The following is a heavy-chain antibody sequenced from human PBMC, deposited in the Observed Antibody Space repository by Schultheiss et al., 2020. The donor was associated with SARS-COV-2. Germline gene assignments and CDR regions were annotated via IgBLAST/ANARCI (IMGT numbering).Heavy chain of an antibody. D-gene: IGHD4-17*01. CDR1: GFTFSSYA. Sequence: GESLKISCAASGFTFSSYAMHWVRQAPGKGLEWVAVISYDGSNKYYADSVKGRFTISRDNSKNTLYLQMNSLRAEDTAVYYCARDPDYGDYEYYFVYWGQGTLVTVSS. CDR3: ARDPDYGDYEYYFVY. V-gene: IGHV3-30*01. CDR2: ISYDGSNK. J-gene: IGHJ4*02.